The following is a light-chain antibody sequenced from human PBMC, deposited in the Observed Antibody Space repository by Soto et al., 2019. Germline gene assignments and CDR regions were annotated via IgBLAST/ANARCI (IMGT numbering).Light chain of an antibody. CDR1: QGISKD. CDR3: QKYNSAPWT. J-gene: IGKJ1*01. CDR2: AAS. V-gene: IGKV1-27*01. Sequence: DIQMTQSPSSLSASEGDRVTITCRANQGISKDLAWYQQKPGKVPKLLIYAASTLQSGVPSRFSGSGSGTDFTLTIGSLQSEDVATYYCQKYNSAPWTFGQGTKVEIK.